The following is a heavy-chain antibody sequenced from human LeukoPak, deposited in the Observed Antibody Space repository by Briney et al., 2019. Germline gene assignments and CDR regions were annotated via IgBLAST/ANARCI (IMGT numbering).Heavy chain of an antibody. D-gene: IGHD6-6*01. CDR3: ARYSSSSGWFDP. J-gene: IGHJ5*02. CDR2: IYYSGST. V-gene: IGHV4-39*01. Sequence: SETLSLTCTVSGGSISSSSYYWVWIRQPPGKGLEWIGNIYYSGSTLYNPSLQSRVSISVDTSKNQFSLKLSSVTAADTAGYYCARYSSSSGWFDPWGQGTLVTVSS. CDR1: GGSISSSSYY.